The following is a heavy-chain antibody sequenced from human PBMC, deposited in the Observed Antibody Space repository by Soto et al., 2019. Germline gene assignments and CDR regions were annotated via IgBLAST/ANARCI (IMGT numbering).Heavy chain of an antibody. J-gene: IGHJ6*01. Sequence: SVKECCKASGFPFTTSALQLVRQARGQRPDCMPSMAVGSGNTNYAQKFQERVTITRDMSTSTAYMELSSLRSEDTAVYYCAAALVGYCSSPSCYHPGGYYYGMDVWGQGTPVTVSS. CDR3: AAALVGYCSSPSCYHPGGYYYGMDV. V-gene: IGHV1-58*01. CDR2: MAVGSGNT. CDR1: GFPFTTSA. D-gene: IGHD2-2*01.